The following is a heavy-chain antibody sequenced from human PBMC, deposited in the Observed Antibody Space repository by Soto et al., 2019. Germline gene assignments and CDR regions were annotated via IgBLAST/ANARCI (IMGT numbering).Heavy chain of an antibody. J-gene: IGHJ4*02. CDR3: ARDPPTGTTLDWADS. CDR1: GFSFSSDS. CDR2: ISSSGSFM. D-gene: IGHD1-7*01. Sequence: GALRLSCAASGFSFSSDSMGWVRQAPGKGLEWVSSISSSGSFMNYADSVKGRFTISRDNAKNSLYLQMSGLKDEDTAVYYCARDPPTGTTLDWADSWGQGTLVTVSS. V-gene: IGHV3-21*01.